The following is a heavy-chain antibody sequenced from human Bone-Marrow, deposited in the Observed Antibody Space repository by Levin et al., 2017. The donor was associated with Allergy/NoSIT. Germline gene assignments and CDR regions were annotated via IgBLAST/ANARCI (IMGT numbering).Heavy chain of an antibody. V-gene: IGHV3-15*01. CDR3: TTDLLEYCSGGSCFDY. J-gene: IGHJ4*02. D-gene: IGHD2-15*01. CDR1: GFTFSNAW. CDR2: IKSKTDGGTT. Sequence: GGSLRLSCAASGFTFSNAWMSWVRQAPGKGLEWVGRIKSKTDGGTTDYAAPVKGRFTISRDDSKNTLYLQMNSVKTEDTAVYYCTTDLLEYCSGGSCFDYWGQGTLVTVSS.